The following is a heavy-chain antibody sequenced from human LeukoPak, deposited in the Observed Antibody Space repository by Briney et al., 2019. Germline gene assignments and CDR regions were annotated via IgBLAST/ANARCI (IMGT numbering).Heavy chain of an antibody. V-gene: IGHV4-38-2*01. Sequence: SETLSLTCAVSDYSFSSGYYWGWIRQPPGKGLEWIGSIYHSGSTSYNPSLKSRVTISVDTSKNQSSLKLSSVTAADTAVYYCARHKSSEWGAGDFDYWGQGTLVTVSS. J-gene: IGHJ4*02. CDR2: IYHSGST. D-gene: IGHD3-3*01. CDR1: DYSFSSGYY. CDR3: ARHKSSEWGAGDFDY.